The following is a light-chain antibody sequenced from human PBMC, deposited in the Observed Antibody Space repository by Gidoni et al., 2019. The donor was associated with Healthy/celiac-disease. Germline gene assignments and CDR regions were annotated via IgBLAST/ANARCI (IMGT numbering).Light chain of an antibody. Sequence: DIVMTQSPESLAGSLGERATINCKSSQSVLYSSNNKNYLAWYHQKPGQPPKLLIYWASTRESGVPDRFSGSGSGTDFTLTISSLQAEDVAVYYCQQYYSTPYTFGQGTKLEIK. V-gene: IGKV4-1*01. J-gene: IGKJ2*01. CDR3: QQYYSTPYT. CDR2: WAS. CDR1: QSVLYSSNNKNY.